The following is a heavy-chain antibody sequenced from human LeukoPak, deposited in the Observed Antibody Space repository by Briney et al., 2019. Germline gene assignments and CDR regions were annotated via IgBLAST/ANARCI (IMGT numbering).Heavy chain of an antibody. Sequence: SETLSLTCAVYGGSFSGYYWSWIRQPPGKGLELIGEINHSGSTNYNPSLKSRVTISVDTSKNQFSLKLSSVTAADTAVYYCARDAAAAGEIDYYYYGMDVWGQGTTVTVSS. CDR3: ARDAAAAGEIDYYYYGMDV. CDR1: GGSFSGYY. V-gene: IGHV4-34*01. D-gene: IGHD6-13*01. J-gene: IGHJ6*02. CDR2: INHSGST.